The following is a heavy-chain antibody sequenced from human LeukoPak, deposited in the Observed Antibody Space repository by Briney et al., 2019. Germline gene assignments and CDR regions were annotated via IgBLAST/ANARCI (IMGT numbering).Heavy chain of an antibody. CDR1: GFTFSSYS. J-gene: IGHJ6*04. Sequence: GGSLRLSCAASGFTFSSYSMNWVRQTPGQGLEWVSSITSGSSHIYYADSVKGRFTISRDNAKNSLYLQMNSLRAEDTAVYYCAELGITMIGGVWGKGTTVTISS. D-gene: IGHD3-10*02. CDR2: ITSGSSHI. V-gene: IGHV3-21*01. CDR3: AELGITMIGGV.